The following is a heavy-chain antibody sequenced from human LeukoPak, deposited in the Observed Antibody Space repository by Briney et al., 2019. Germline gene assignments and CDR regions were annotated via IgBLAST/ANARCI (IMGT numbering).Heavy chain of an antibody. J-gene: IGHJ3*02. CDR3: SRSGLLTAYFYDSSGDQDAFDI. CDR2: ISSGSDYR. Sequence: PGGSLRLSCAASGFTFSTYSMNWVRQAPGKGLEWVSSISSGSDYRYYADSVKGRFTISRDNAKNSLYLQMNSLRAEDTAVYYCSRSGLLTAYFYDSSGDQDAFDIWGQGTMVTVSS. CDR1: GFTFSTYS. D-gene: IGHD3-22*01. V-gene: IGHV3-21*01.